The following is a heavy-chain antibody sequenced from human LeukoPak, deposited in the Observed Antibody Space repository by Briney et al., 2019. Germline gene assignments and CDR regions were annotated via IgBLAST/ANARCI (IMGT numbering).Heavy chain of an antibody. D-gene: IGHD2-15*01. Sequence: PETLSLTCTVSGGSISTYYWSWIRQPAGKGLEWIGRIYTSGSTDYNPSLKSRVTMSVDTSKNQFSLKLTSVTAADTAMYYCARDRGLGGWFDPWGQGTLVTVSS. CDR1: GGSISTYY. V-gene: IGHV4-4*07. J-gene: IGHJ5*02. CDR2: IYTSGST. CDR3: ARDRGLGGWFDP.